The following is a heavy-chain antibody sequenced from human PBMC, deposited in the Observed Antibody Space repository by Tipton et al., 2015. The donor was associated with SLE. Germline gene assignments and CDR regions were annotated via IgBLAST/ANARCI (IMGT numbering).Heavy chain of an antibody. CDR2: INHCGST. J-gene: IGHJ4*02. V-gene: IGHV4-34*01. CDR3: ARDQSSGWLNLDY. CDR1: GGSFSGYS. Sequence: TLSLTCAVYGGSFSGYSWCWVCQPPGKGLERIGEINHCGSTNYNPSLKSRVTISVDTSKKQFSLKLSSVTAADTAVYYCARDQSSGWLNLDYWGQGTLFTVSS. D-gene: IGHD6-19*01.